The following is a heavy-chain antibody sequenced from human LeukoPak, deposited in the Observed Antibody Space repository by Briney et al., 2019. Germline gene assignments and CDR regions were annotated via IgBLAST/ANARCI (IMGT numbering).Heavy chain of an antibody. Sequence: ASVKVSCKTSGYTFSSYGISWVRQAPGQGLEWMGWINTYNGNANYAQNLQGRVTMTTDTSTNTVYMDLRSLRYDDTAVYYCARDRGIVGAAGDYYYYMDVWGKGTTVTVSS. J-gene: IGHJ6*03. CDR2: INTYNGNA. V-gene: IGHV1-18*01. CDR1: GYTFSSYG. D-gene: IGHD1-26*01. CDR3: ARDRGIVGAAGDYYYYMDV.